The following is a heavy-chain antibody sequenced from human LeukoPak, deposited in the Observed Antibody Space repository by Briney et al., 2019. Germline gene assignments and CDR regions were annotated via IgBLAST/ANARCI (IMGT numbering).Heavy chain of an antibody. D-gene: IGHD1-26*01. CDR2: ISAYNGNT. CDR1: GYRFTSYG. J-gene: IGHJ4*02. CDR3: ARGGFRVGATDTGDY. Sequence: ASVKVSCKASGYRFTSYGISWVRQAPGQGLEWMGWISAYNGNTNYAQKLQGRVTMTTDTSTSTAYMELRSLRSDDTAVYYCARGGFRVGATDTGDYWGQGTLVTVSS. V-gene: IGHV1-18*01.